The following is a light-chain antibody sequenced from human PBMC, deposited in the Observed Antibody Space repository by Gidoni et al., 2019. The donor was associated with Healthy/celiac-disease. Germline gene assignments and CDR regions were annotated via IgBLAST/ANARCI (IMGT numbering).Light chain of an antibody. J-gene: IGLJ2*01. V-gene: IGLV3-25*02. CDR3: QSADSSGTYVV. Sequence: SYELTQPPSVSVSPGQTARITCSGDALPKQYAYWYQQKPGQAPVLVIYNDSERPSGIPERFYGSSSGTTVTLTISGVQAEDEADYYCQSADSSGTYVVFGGGTKLTVL. CDR2: NDS. CDR1: ALPKQY.